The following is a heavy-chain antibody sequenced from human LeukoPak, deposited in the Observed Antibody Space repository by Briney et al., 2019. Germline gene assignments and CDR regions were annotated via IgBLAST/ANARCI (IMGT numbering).Heavy chain of an antibody. Sequence: GGSLRLSCAVSGFGVSGSFMSWVRQAPGKGLEWVSVIFACGGAFYADSVKGRFTVFRDNSKNTLYLQMNGLRVEDTATYYCARWSYPWGRGTLVTVSS. D-gene: IGHD3-10*01. CDR3: ARWSYP. CDR2: IFACGGA. CDR1: GFGVSGSF. V-gene: IGHV3-53*01. J-gene: IGHJ5*02.